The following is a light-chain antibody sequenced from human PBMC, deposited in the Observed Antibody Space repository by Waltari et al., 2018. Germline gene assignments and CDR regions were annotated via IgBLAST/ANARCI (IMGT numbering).Light chain of an antibody. Sequence: QSALTQPASVSGSPGQSLTISCTANSRDVGSSRFVSWSHQHPGNAPKLMIYGGSQRPSGMSNRFSGSKSGNTAALTISGLRAEDEADYYCCSYAGSSPHVVFGGGTKLTVL. CDR3: CSYAGSSPHVV. V-gene: IGLV2-23*01. J-gene: IGLJ2*01. CDR2: GGS. CDR1: SRDVGSSRF.